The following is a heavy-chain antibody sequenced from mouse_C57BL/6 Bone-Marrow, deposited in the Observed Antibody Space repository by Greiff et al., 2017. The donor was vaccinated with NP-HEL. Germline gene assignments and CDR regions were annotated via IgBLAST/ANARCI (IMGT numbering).Heavy chain of an antibody. D-gene: IGHD1-1*01. CDR2: ISYDGSN. CDR1: GYSITSGYY. V-gene: IGHV3-6*01. J-gene: IGHJ4*01. Sequence: EVQLVVSGPGLVKPSQSLSLTCSVTGYSITSGYYWNWIRQFPGNKLEWMGYISYDGSNNYNPSLKNRISITRDTSKNQFFLKLNSVTTEDTATYYCARDGSSRYYYAMDYWGQGTSVTVSS. CDR3: ARDGSSRYYYAMDY.